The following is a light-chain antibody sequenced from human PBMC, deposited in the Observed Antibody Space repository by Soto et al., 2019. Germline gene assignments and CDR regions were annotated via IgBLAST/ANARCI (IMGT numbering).Light chain of an antibody. J-gene: IGLJ1*01. CDR3: SSYTSTSTPYV. Sequence: QSALTQPPSAAGSPGQSITLSCTGTSSDIGFYNFVSWYQHHPGKAPKLIIYEVSNRPSGASNRFSGSKSGNTASLTISGLQAEDEADYFCSSYTSTSTPYVFGTGTKVTVL. CDR2: EVS. V-gene: IGLV2-14*01. CDR1: SSDIGFYNF.